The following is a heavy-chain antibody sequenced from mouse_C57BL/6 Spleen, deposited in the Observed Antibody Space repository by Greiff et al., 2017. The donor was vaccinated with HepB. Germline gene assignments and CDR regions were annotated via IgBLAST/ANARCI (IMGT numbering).Heavy chain of an antibody. CDR2: IDPANGNT. CDR3: ARAYYYGSTSRDYAMDY. V-gene: IGHV14-3*01. CDR1: GFNIKNTY. J-gene: IGHJ4*01. Sequence: EVKLVESVAELVRPGASVKLSCTASGFNIKNTYMHWVKQRPEQGLEWIGRIDPANGNTKYAPKFQGKATITADTSSNTAYLQLSSLTSEDTAIYYCARAYYYGSTSRDYAMDYWGQGTSVTVSS. D-gene: IGHD1-1*01.